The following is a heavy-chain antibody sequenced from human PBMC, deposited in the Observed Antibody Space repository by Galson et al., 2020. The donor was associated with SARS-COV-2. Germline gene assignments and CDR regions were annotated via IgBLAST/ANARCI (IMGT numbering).Heavy chain of an antibody. CDR1: GASIGSRNYY. V-gene: IGHV4-39*07. D-gene: IGHD1-1*01. CDR2: VSYNGSA. CDR3: AREDWTDYFFHGMDV. Sequence: ETLSLTCTVPGASIGSRNYYWAWIRQPPGKGLEWIGSVSYNGSAYYNPSLKGRVTKSLDTSKSQISLRLSSVTAADTAKYYCAREDWTDYFFHGMDVWGHGTTVSVSS. J-gene: IGHJ6*02.